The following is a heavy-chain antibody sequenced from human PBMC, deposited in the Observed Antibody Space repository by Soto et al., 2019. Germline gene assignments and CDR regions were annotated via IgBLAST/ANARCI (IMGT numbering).Heavy chain of an antibody. D-gene: IGHD2-2*01. Sequence: GESLKISCKGSGFTFTSYWIAWVRQMPGKGLEWMGIIYPGDSDPSYSPSFQGQVTISADKSINTAYLYWSSLKASDTAIYYCAKHEGYCSTTTCSNFDYWGQGTLVTVSS. V-gene: IGHV5-51*01. CDR2: IYPGDSDP. CDR3: AKHEGYCSTTTCSNFDY. CDR1: GFTFTSYW. J-gene: IGHJ4*02.